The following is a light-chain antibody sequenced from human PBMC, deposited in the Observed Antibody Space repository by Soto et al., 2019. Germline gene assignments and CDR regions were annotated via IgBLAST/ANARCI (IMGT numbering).Light chain of an antibody. CDR3: QQYGRSLT. CDR1: PSVTSFY. CDR2: DAS. Sequence: EIVLTQSPGTLYLSPGERATLSCRASPSVTSFYLAWYQQGPGQAPRLLIYDASNRATGIPDRFSGSGSGTDFTLTISRLETEDFAVYYCQQYGRSLTFGGGTKVEIK. V-gene: IGKV3-20*01. J-gene: IGKJ4*01.